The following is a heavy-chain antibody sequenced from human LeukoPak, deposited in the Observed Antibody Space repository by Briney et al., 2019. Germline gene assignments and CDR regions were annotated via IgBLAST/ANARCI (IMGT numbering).Heavy chain of an antibody. CDR1: GFTFSSYS. J-gene: IGHJ3*02. Sequence: GGSLRLSCAASGFTFSSYSMNWVRQAPGKGLEWVSSISSSSSYIYYADSVKGRFTISRDNAKNSLCLQMNSLRAEDTAVYYCARGMGVGAYFAFDIWGQGTMVTVSS. V-gene: IGHV3-21*01. CDR3: ARGMGVGAYFAFDI. D-gene: IGHD1-26*01. CDR2: ISSSSSYI.